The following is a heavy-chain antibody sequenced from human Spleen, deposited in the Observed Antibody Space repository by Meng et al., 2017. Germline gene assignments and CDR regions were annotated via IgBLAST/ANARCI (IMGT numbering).Heavy chain of an antibody. V-gene: IGHV3-53*04. CDR3: ARRKDAFDI. Sequence: GESLKISCIASGFTFNNFAMSWVRQAPGKGLEWVSVIYSGGSTYYADSVKGRFTISRHNSKNTLYLQMNSLRAEDTAVYYCARRKDAFDIWGQGTMVTVSS. CDR1: GFTFNNFA. CDR2: IYSGGST. J-gene: IGHJ3*02.